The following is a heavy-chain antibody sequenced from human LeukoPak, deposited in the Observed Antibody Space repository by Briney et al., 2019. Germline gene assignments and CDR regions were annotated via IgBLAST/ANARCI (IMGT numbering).Heavy chain of an antibody. J-gene: IGHJ4*02. Sequence: GASVKVSCKASGYTFTDCYMHWVRQAPGQGLGWMGWINPNNGGTNYAQKFQGRVTMTRDTSISTAYMELSRLRSDDTAVYYCARGTYYYGSGNYYNPDYWGQGTLVTVSS. V-gene: IGHV1-2*02. CDR1: GYTFTDCY. CDR2: INPNNGGT. CDR3: ARGTYYYGSGNYYNPDY. D-gene: IGHD3-10*01.